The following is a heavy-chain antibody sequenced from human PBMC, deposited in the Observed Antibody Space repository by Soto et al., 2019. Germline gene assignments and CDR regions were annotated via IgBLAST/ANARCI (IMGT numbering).Heavy chain of an antibody. CDR3: ARAGQWLVRGIYYYYGMDV. CDR2: IYPGDSDT. V-gene: IGHV5-51*01. CDR1: GYSFTSYW. Sequence: PGESLKISCKGSGYSFTSYWVTWVRQMPGKGLDWMGIIYPGDSDTRYSPSFQGQVTISADKSISTAYLQWSSLKASDTAMYYCARAGQWLVRGIYYYYGMDVWGQGTTVTVSS. J-gene: IGHJ6*02. D-gene: IGHD6-19*01.